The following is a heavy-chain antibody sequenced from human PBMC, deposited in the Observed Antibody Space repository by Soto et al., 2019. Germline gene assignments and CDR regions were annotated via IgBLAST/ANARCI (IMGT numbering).Heavy chain of an antibody. Sequence: EVQLVESGGGLVEPGGSLRLSCAASGFTFTSYTMNWVRQAPGKGLEWVSSISAGGRSIYYADSLKGRSTVSRDNAKNSLYLQMNSLRADDTAVYYCARSTPGNPFDIWGQAPMVTVSS. J-gene: IGHJ3*02. CDR2: ISAGGRSI. V-gene: IGHV3-21*02. CDR1: GFTFTSYT. CDR3: ARSTPGNPFDI. D-gene: IGHD3-10*01.